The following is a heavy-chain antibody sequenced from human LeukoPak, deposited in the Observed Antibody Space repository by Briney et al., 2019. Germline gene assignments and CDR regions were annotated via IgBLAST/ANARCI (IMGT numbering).Heavy chain of an antibody. D-gene: IGHD5-18*01. CDR1: GFTFSSYA. J-gene: IGHJ4*02. CDR3: ARFGYSYGYVDY. V-gene: IGHV3-21*01. Sequence: GGSLRLSCAASGFTFSSYAMSWVRQAPGKGLEWVSSISSSSSYIYYADSVKGRFTISRDNAKNSLYLQMNSLRAEDTAVYYCARFGYSYGYVDYWGQGTLVTVSS. CDR2: ISSSSSYI.